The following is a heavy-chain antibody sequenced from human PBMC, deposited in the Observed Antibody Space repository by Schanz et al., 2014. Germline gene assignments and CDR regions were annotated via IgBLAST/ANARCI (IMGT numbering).Heavy chain of an antibody. J-gene: IGHJ3*02. Sequence: QVQLVESGGGVVQPGRSLRLSCAASGFTFSSYAVHWVRQAPDKGLVWVAVTSSDGSLKYYADSVKGRFTISRDNSRDRVYLQMNSRRGEDTAVYYCARGGRGGYPGRAFDIGGQGTMVTASS. CDR1: GFTFSSYA. CDR3: ARGGRGGYPGRAFDI. CDR2: TSSDGSLK. V-gene: IGHV3-30*04. D-gene: IGHD5-12*01.